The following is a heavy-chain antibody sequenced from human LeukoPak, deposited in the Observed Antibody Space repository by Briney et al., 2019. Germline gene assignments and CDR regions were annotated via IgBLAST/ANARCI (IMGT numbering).Heavy chain of an antibody. CDR1: GFSFSSYG. Sequence: GRSLRLSCVASGFSFSSYGMRWVRQAPGKGLEWVALIWYDGSIKYYADSVKGRFTITRDNSKNPVYLQMNSLSPEDTAGYYCAIALTFTPAANYYMDVGDKGPTVTV. J-gene: IGHJ6*03. D-gene: IGHD2-2*01. CDR3: AIALTFTPAANYYMDV. V-gene: IGHV3-33*01. CDR2: IWYDGSIK.